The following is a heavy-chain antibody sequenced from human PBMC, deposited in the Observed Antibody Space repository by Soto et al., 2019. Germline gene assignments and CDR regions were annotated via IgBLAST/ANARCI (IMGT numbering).Heavy chain of an antibody. Sequence: GGSLRLSCAASGFTFSSYSMNWVRQAPGKGLEWVSSISSSSSYIYYADSVKGRFTISRDNAKNSLYLQMNSLRAEDTAVYYCARDLSGYRKYFDYWGQGTLVTVSS. CDR2: ISSSSSYI. J-gene: IGHJ4*02. V-gene: IGHV3-21*01. CDR1: GFTFSSYS. CDR3: ARDLSGYRKYFDY. D-gene: IGHD4-4*01.